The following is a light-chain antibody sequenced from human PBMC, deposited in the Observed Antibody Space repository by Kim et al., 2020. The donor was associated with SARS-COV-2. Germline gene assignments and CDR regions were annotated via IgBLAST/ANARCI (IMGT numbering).Light chain of an antibody. CDR2: ANT. Sequence: QSVTISCTGSSSNIGTGYDVHWYQQRPGTAPKILIYANTNRPSGVPDRFSASKSGTSASLAITGLQAEDEADYYCQTYDGSLSASVFGGGTQLTVL. V-gene: IGLV1-40*01. CDR3: QTYDGSLSASV. J-gene: IGLJ2*01. CDR1: SSNIGTGYD.